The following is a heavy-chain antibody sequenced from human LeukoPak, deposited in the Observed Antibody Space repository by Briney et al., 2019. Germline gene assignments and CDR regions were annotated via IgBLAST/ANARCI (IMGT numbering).Heavy chain of an antibody. J-gene: IGHJ4*01. Sequence: HPSETLSLTCTVSGGSISSYYWNWIRQPAGKGLEWVGCIYTSGSTNYNPSLKSRVTMSVDTSKNQFSLKLTSVTAADTAVYYCAREKVMAGTPGQNSWDNWGQGILVTVSS. CDR3: AREKVMAGTPGQNSWDN. CDR1: GGSISSYY. V-gene: IGHV4-4*07. D-gene: IGHD6-19*01. CDR2: IYTSGST.